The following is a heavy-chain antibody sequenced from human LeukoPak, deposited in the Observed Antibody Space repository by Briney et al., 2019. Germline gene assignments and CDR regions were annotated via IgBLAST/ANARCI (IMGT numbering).Heavy chain of an antibody. Sequence: GGSLRLSCAASGFTFSNAWMSWVRQAPGKGLEWVGRIKSKTDGGTTDYAAPVKGRFTISRDDSKNTLYLQMNSLKTEDTAFYYCTTDPMTAVTNLGYWGQGTLVTVSS. CDR2: IKSKTDGGTT. D-gene: IGHD4-17*01. J-gene: IGHJ4*02. CDR3: TTDPMTAVTNLGY. CDR1: GFTFSNAW. V-gene: IGHV3-15*01.